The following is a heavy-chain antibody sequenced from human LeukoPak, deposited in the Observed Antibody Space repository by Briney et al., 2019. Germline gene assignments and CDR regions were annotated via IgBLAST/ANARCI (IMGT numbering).Heavy chain of an antibody. CDR3: AMDGIIANGLDI. J-gene: IGHJ3*02. Sequence: SETLSLTCTVSGGSICGHYWSWIRQPPGKGLEWIGHIYYIGSTTYNPSLTSRVTMSVDTSKNQFSLKLNSVTAADTAVYYCAMDGIIANGLDIWGQGTMVTVSS. CDR1: GGSICGHY. CDR2: IYYIGST. D-gene: IGHD2-8*01. V-gene: IGHV4-59*11.